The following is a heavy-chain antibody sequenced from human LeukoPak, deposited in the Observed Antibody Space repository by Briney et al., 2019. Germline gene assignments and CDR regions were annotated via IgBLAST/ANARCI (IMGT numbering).Heavy chain of an antibody. CDR2: ISSSGSTI. Sequence: GGSLRLSCAASGFTFSSYEMNWVRQAPGKGLEWVSYISSSGSTIYYADSVKGRFTISRDNAKNSLYLQMNSLRAEDTAVYYSARGGQWFGELEAFDIWGQGTMVTVSS. D-gene: IGHD3-10*01. V-gene: IGHV3-48*03. CDR1: GFTFSSYE. J-gene: IGHJ3*02. CDR3: ARGGQWFGELEAFDI.